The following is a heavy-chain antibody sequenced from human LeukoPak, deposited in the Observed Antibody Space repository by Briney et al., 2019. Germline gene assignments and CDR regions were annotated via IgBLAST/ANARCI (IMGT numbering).Heavy chain of an antibody. CDR3: AREYYGDYYMDV. Sequence: GASVKVSCKASGGTFSSYAISWVRQAPGQGLEWMGGIIPIFGTANYAQKFQGRVTITADKSTSTAYMELSSLRSEDTAVYYCAREYYGDYYMDVWGKGTTVTVSS. D-gene: IGHD4-17*01. J-gene: IGHJ6*03. CDR1: GGTFSSYA. CDR2: IIPIFGTA. V-gene: IGHV1-69*06.